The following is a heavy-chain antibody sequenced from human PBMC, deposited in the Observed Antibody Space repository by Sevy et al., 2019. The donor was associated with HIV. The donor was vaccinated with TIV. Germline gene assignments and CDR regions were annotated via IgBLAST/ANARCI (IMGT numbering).Heavy chain of an antibody. CDR1: GFTFSRYW. D-gene: IGHD3-22*01. J-gene: IGHJ4*02. V-gene: IGHV3-74*01. CDR3: ARYYYDRSGIDY. CDR2: INSDGSST. Sequence: GGSLRLSCTASGFTFSRYWMHWVRQAPGKGLVWVSRINSDGSSTSYADSVKGRFTISRDNAKNTLYLQMNSLRAEDTAVYYCARYYYDRSGIDYWGQGTLVTVSS.